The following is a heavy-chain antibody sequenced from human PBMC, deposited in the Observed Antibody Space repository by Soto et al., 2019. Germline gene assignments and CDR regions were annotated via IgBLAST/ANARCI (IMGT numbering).Heavy chain of an antibody. CDR1: GYSFTSYW. V-gene: IGHV5-51*01. CDR2: IYPGDSDT. D-gene: IGHD1-1*01. J-gene: IGHJ3*02. Sequence: GESLKISCKGSGYSFTSYWIGWVRQMPGKGLEWMGIIYPGDSDTRYSPSFQGQVTISADKSISTAYLQWSSLKASDTAMYYCAITVGGDWNDFREYAFDIWGQGTMVTVSS. CDR3: AITVGGDWNDFREYAFDI.